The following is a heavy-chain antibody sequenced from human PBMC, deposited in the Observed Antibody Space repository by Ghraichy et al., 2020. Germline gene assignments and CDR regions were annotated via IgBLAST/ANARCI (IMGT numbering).Heavy chain of an antibody. CDR1: GFTFSSYG. D-gene: IGHD3-22*01. J-gene: IGHJ4*02. CDR2: ISYDGSNK. CDR3: AKALRDYYYDSSGYYLDY. V-gene: IGHV3-30*18. Sequence: GESLNISCAASGFTFSSYGMHWVRQAPGKGLEWVAVISYDGSNKYYADSVKGRFTISRDNSKNTLYLQMNSLRAEDTAVYYCAKALRDYYYDSSGYYLDYWGQGTLVTVSS.